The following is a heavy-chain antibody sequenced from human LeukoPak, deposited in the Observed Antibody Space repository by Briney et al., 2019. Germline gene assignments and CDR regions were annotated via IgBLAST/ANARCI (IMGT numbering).Heavy chain of an antibody. D-gene: IGHD5-12*01. CDR1: GFTFSSYG. Sequence: GGCLRLSCAASGFTFSSYGMHWVRQAPGKGLEWVAFIRYDGSNKYYADSVRGRFTISRDNSKNTLYLQMNSLRAEDTAVYYCAKDSRIVATIDYWGQGTLVTVSS. CDR2: IRYDGSNK. J-gene: IGHJ4*02. CDR3: AKDSRIVATIDY. V-gene: IGHV3-30*02.